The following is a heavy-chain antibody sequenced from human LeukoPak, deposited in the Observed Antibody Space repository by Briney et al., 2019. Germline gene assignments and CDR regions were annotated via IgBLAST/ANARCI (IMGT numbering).Heavy chain of an antibody. Sequence: PSETLSLTCAVYGRSFSGYYWSWIRQPPGKGLEWIGEINHSGSTNYNPSLKSRVTISVDTSKNQFCLAQSSVTAADTAVYYCARGVGATFGNWGQGTLVTVSS. D-gene: IGHD1-26*01. CDR3: ARGVGATFGN. V-gene: IGHV4-34*01. CDR1: GRSFSGYY. CDR2: INHSGST. J-gene: IGHJ4*02.